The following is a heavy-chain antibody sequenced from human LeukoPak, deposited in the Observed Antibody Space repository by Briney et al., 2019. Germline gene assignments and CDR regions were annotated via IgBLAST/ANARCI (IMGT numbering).Heavy chain of an antibody. CDR2: IYHSGST. CDR1: GYSISSGYY. D-gene: IGHD3-22*01. CDR3: ARDLSTMIVVTFDY. V-gene: IGHV4-38-2*02. Sequence: SETLSLTCTVSGYSISSGYYWGWIRQPPGKGLEWIGSIYHSGSTYYNPSLKSRVTISVDTSKNQFSLKLSSVTAADTAVYYCARDLSTMIVVTFDYWGQGTLVTVSS. J-gene: IGHJ4*02.